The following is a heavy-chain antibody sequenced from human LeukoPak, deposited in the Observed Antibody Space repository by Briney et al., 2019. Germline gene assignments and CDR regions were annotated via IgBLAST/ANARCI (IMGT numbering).Heavy chain of an antibody. J-gene: IGHJ4*02. V-gene: IGHV3-66*01. CDR3: ARFSGRN. Sequence: GGSLRLSCAASGFTFTRYWMHWVRQAPGKGLEWVSVIYSGGSTYYADSVKGRFTISRDNAKNSLYLQMGSLRAEDTAVYYCARFSGRNWGQGTLVTVSS. D-gene: IGHD2-15*01. CDR1: GFTFTRYW. CDR2: IYSGGST.